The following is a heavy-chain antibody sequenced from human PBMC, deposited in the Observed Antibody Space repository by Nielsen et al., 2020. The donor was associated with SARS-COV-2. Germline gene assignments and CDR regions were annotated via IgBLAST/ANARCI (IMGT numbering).Heavy chain of an antibody. J-gene: IGHJ6*02. CDR1: GFTFSSHD. CDR2: IGSAGDT. D-gene: IGHD3-3*01. CDR3: ARAGTAWTPRFAIYGGMDV. Sequence: GESLKISCAASGFTFSSHDMHWVRQATGNGLEWVSVIGSAGDTYYADSVKGRFTMSRENDKNSLYLQMDNLKAGDTAVYYCARAGTAWTPRFAIYGGMDVWGRGTTVIVSS. V-gene: IGHV3-13*04.